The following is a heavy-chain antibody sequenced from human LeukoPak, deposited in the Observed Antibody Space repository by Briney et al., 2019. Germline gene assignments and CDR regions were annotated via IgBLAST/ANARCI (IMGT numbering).Heavy chain of an antibody. J-gene: IGHJ4*02. CDR1: GFTFSSYA. D-gene: IGHD2-2*01. Sequence: GGSLRLSCAASGFTFSSYAMSWVRQAPGKGLEWVSAISGSGGSTYYADSVKGRFTISRDNSKNTLFLQMNSLRAEDTALYYCAKVGTYCSGTTCFYYFDYWGQGTLVTVSS. CDR2: ISGSGGST. CDR3: AKVGTYCSGTTCFYYFDY. V-gene: IGHV3-23*01.